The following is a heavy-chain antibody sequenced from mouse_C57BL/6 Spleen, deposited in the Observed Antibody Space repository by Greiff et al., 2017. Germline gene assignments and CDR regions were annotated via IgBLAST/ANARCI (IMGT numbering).Heavy chain of an antibody. CDR3: ARGYSNLDY. Sequence: QVQLQQPGAELVKPGASVKMSCKASGYTFTSYWITWVRQRPGQGLEWIGDIYPGSGSTNYNEKFKSKATLTVDTSSSTAYMQLSSLTSDDSAVYYCARGYSNLDYWGQGTTLTVSS. J-gene: IGHJ2*01. CDR1: GYTFTSYW. V-gene: IGHV1-55*01. D-gene: IGHD2-5*01. CDR2: IYPGSGST.